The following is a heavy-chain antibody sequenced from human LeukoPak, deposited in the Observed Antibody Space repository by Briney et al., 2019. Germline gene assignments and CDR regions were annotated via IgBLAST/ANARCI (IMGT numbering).Heavy chain of an antibody. J-gene: IGHJ2*01. Sequence: WETLSLTCTGSGGSISGYYWSWLRQPPGKGLEWVGYIYHSGFSVYNPSLRSRLTISVDPSRNQFSLKLTSATAADTAIYYCARDQRCSRFDGGCDQWYFDLWGRGTLVTVSS. CDR2: IYHSGFS. V-gene: IGHV4-59*01. CDR3: ARDQRCSRFDGGCDQWYFDL. CDR1: GGSISGYY. D-gene: IGHD5-12*01.